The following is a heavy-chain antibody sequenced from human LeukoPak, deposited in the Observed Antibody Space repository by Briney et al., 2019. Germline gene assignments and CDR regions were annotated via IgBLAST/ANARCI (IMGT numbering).Heavy chain of an antibody. J-gene: IGHJ4*02. D-gene: IGHD2-15*01. V-gene: IGHV3-30*18. CDR3: AKEACGGSCYSDYFDY. CDR2: SSFDGGTK. Sequence: PGGSLRLSCAASGFTFSNYGMHWVRQAPGKGLEWVAVSSFDGGTKYYVDSVKGRFTISRDNSKDTLYLQMISLRAEDTAVYYCAKEACGGSCYSDYFDYWGQGTLVTVSS. CDR1: GFTFSNYG.